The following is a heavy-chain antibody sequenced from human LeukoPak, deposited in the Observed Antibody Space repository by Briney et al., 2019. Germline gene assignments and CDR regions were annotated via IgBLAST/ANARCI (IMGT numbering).Heavy chain of an antibody. J-gene: IGHJ4*02. Sequence: GGSLRLSCAASGFTFSSYAMHWVRQAPGKGLEWVAVISYDGSNKYYADSVKGRFTISRDNSKNTLYLQMNSLRAEDTAVYYCARDRGRPRLNIVATIDWFFDYWGQGTLVTVSS. CDR2: ISYDGSNK. V-gene: IGHV3-30-3*01. CDR1: GFTFSSYA. D-gene: IGHD5-12*01. CDR3: ARDRGRPRLNIVATIDWFFDY.